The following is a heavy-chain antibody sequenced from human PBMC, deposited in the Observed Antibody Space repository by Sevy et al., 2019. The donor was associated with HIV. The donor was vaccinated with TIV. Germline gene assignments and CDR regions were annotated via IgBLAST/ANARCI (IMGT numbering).Heavy chain of an antibody. D-gene: IGHD3-22*01. J-gene: IGHJ4*02. CDR3: ERNLPYYYDSSGYLDY. CDR1: GFTFSDYY. CDR2: ISSSGSTI. Sequence: GGSLRLSCAASGFTFSDYYMSWIRQAPGKGLEWVSYISSSGSTIYYADSVKGRFTISRDNAKNSLYLQMNSLRAEDTAVYYCERNLPYYYDSSGYLDYWGQGTLVTVSS. V-gene: IGHV3-11*01.